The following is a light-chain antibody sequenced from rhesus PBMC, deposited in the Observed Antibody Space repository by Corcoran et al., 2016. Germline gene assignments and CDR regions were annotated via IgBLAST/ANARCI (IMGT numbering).Light chain of an antibody. Sequence: QAALTQPRSVSGSPGQSVTISCTGTYSDIGGYKYFSWYQQHPGTAPKLMIYEVSERPSGVSDRFSGSKSDNTASLTISGLQAEDEADYFCCSYAGRDTFAFGSGTKLTVL. CDR2: EVS. J-gene: IGLJ6*01. CDR3: CSYAGRDTFA. CDR1: YSDIGGYKY. V-gene: IGLV2-32*01.